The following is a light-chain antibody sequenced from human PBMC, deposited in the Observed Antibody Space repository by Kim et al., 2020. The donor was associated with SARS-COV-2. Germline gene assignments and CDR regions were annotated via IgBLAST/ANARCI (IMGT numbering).Light chain of an antibody. J-gene: IGKJ1*01. CDR2: KAS. V-gene: IGKV1-5*03. Sequence: DIQMTQSPSTLSASVGDRVTITCRASHNINNWLARYQQKPGKAPKLLISKASSLENGVPSGFSGSASGTEFTLTISSLQPDDFATYYCQQYNTDPWTFGQGTKVDIK. CDR3: QQYNTDPWT. CDR1: HNINNW.